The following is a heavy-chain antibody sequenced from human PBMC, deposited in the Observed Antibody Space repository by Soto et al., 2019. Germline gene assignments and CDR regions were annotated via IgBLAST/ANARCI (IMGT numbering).Heavy chain of an antibody. J-gene: IGHJ6*02. CDR2: IIPIFGTA. Sequence: QVQLVQSGAEVKKPGSSVKVSCKASGGTFSSYAISWVRQAPGQGLEWMGGIIPIFGTANYAQKFQGRVTITADESTSTAYMELSSLRSEDTAVYYCASHGLRAARRDYYYYGMDVWGQGTTLTVSS. CDR1: GGTFSSYA. V-gene: IGHV1-69*12. CDR3: ASHGLRAARRDYYYYGMDV. D-gene: IGHD6-6*01.